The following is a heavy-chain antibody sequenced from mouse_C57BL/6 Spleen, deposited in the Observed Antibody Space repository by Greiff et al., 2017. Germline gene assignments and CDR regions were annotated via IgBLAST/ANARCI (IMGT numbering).Heavy chain of an antibody. CDR2: ISSGGDYI. D-gene: IGHD2-1*01. CDR1: GFTFSSYA. CDR3: TRGEDYGNYENAMDY. V-gene: IGHV5-9-1*02. Sequence: EVQVVESGEGLVKPGGSLKLSCAASGFTFSSYAMSWVRQTPEKRLEWVAYISSGGDYIYYADTVKGRFTISRDNARNTLYLQMSSLKSEDTAMYYCTRGEDYGNYENAMDYWGQGTSVTVSS. J-gene: IGHJ4*01.